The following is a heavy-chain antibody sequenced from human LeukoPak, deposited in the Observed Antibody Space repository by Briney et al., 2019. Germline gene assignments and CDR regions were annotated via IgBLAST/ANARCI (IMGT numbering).Heavy chain of an antibody. Sequence: GGSLRLSCAASGFTFSSYAMHWVRQAPGKGLEWVAVISYDGSNKYYADSVKGRFTISRDNSKNTLYLQMNSLRAEDTAVYYCARGYSSGWSGGGAFDIWGQGTMVTVSS. CDR1: GFTFSSYA. CDR2: ISYDGSNK. D-gene: IGHD6-19*01. J-gene: IGHJ3*02. CDR3: ARGYSSGWSGGGAFDI. V-gene: IGHV3-30-3*01.